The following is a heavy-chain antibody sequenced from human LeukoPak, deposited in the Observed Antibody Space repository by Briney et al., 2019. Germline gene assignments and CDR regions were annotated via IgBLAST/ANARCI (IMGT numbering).Heavy chain of an antibody. CDR3: AKDRMVGGVMDY. V-gene: IGHV3-13*04. J-gene: IGHJ4*02. D-gene: IGHD3-10*01. CDR1: GFTFSSYD. CDR2: IGIAGDT. Sequence: GGSLRLSCAASGFTFSSYDMHWVRQATGKGLEWVSGIGIAGDTYYPGSVKGRFTISRENAKSSLYLQMNNLRAGDTAVYYCAKDRMVGGVMDYWGQGTLVTVSS.